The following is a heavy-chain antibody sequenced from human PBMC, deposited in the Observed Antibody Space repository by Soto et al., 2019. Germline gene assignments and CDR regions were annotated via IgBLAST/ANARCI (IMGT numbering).Heavy chain of an antibody. CDR2: INPSIGTT. J-gene: IGHJ4*02. Sequence: QVQLVQSGAEVKKPGASVKVSCKASGYTFTSQNMHWVRQAPGQGLEWMGVINPSIGTTTYAQKFQGRVNMTSDTSTSSVYMEVSSLRSEDTAVYYCISPLGARFDYWGQGTLVTVSS. CDR3: ISPLGARFDY. CDR1: GYTFTSQN. D-gene: IGHD1-26*01. V-gene: IGHV1-46*03.